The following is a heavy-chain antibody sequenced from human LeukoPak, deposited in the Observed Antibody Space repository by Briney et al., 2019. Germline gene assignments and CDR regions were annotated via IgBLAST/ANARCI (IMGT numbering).Heavy chain of an antibody. CDR2: INPNSGGT. D-gene: IGHD2-2*01. J-gene: IGHJ5*02. Sequence: ASVKVSCKSSGYTFTGYYMHWVRQAPGQGLEWMGWINPNSGGTNYAQKFQGRVTITRDTSISTAYMELSRLRSDDTAVYYCARDAVFVVPAAARGWFDPWGQGTLVTVSS. V-gene: IGHV1-2*02. CDR1: GYTFTGYY. CDR3: ARDAVFVVPAAARGWFDP.